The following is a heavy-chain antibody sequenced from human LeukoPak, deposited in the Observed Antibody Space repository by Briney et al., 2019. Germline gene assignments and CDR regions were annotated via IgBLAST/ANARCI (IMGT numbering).Heavy chain of an antibody. J-gene: IGHJ3*02. Sequence: PGGTLRLSCAASGFTFSSYSMNWVRQAPGKGLEWVSYISSSGSTIYYADSVKGRFTISRDNAKNSLYLQMNSLRAEDTAVYYCARGDIVVVPAEAYDAFDIWGQGTMVTVSS. CDR2: ISSSGSTI. D-gene: IGHD2-2*01. CDR3: ARGDIVVVPAEAYDAFDI. CDR1: GFTFSSYS. V-gene: IGHV3-48*04.